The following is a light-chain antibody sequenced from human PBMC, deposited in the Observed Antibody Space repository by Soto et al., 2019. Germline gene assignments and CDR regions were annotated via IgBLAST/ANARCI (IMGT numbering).Light chain of an antibody. Sequence: DIQMTQSPSSLSASVGDRVTITCQASQDISNYLNWYQQKPGKAPKLLIYDASNLETGVPSRFSGSGSGTDFTFTISSLQPEDIATYYCQQYDNLPGGFGGGTKVESK. CDR1: QDISNY. CDR2: DAS. J-gene: IGKJ4*01. V-gene: IGKV1-33*01. CDR3: QQYDNLPGG.